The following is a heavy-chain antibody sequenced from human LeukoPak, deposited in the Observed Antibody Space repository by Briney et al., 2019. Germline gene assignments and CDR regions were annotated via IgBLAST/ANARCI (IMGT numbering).Heavy chain of an antibody. J-gene: IGHJ4*02. Sequence: GRSLRLSCAASGFTFSSYAMHWVRQAPGKGLEWVAVISYDGSNKYYADSVKGRFTISRDNSKNTLYLQMNSLRAEDTAVYYCARAYTTVTTIQVYWGQGTLVTVSS. CDR3: ARAYTTVTTIQVY. V-gene: IGHV3-30-3*01. CDR2: ISYDGSNK. CDR1: GFTFSSYA. D-gene: IGHD4-11*01.